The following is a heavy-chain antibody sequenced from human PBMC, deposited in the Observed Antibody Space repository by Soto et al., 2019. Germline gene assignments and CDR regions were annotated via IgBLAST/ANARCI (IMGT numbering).Heavy chain of an antibody. V-gene: IGHV4-34*01. CDR2: INHSGSA. D-gene: IGHD3-10*01. J-gene: IGHJ5*01. Sequence: PSETLSLTCAVYGGSFSGYYWNWIRRPPGKGLEWIGEINHSGSAHYNPSLKSRITMSVDTSTDQFSLKLSSVTAADTAVYYCARGQLGTLLRGVTNWFESWGQGTLVTVSS. CDR1: GGSFSGYY. CDR3: ARGQLGTLLRGVTNWFES.